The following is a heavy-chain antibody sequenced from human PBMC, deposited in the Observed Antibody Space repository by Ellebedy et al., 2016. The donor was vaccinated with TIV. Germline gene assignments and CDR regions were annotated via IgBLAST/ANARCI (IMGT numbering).Heavy chain of an antibody. V-gene: IGHV4-59*08. CDR1: GASISSYY. Sequence: MPSETLSLTCTVSGASISSYYWSWIRQPPGKGLEWIGYIYYSGSTNYNPSLKSRVTISVHTSKTQFSLKLSSVTAADTAVYYCASESNSGYFDYWGQGILVTVSS. CDR3: ASESNSGYFDY. CDR2: IYYSGST. D-gene: IGHD4-11*01. J-gene: IGHJ4*02.